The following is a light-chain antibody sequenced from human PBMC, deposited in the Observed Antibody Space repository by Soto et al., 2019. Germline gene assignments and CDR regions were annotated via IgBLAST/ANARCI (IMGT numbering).Light chain of an antibody. CDR3: QQQST. CDR1: QSVSSN. J-gene: IGKJ3*01. Sequence: EIVMTQSPATLSVSPGERATLSCRASQSVSSNLAWYQQKPGQAPRLLIYGASTRATGIPARFSGSGSGTESTLTISSLQSEDFAVYYCQQQSTFGPGTKVDIK. CDR2: GAS. V-gene: IGKV3-15*01.